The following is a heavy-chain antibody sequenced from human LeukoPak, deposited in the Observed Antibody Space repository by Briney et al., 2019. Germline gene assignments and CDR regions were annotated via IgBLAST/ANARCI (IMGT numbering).Heavy chain of an antibody. V-gene: IGHV4-4*07. Sequence: PSETLSLTCTVSGGSITPYYWNWIRQPAGKGLEWIGRIYSSGSTNYNPSLKSRVTMSVDTSKNQFSLKLSSVTAADTAVYYCARGLNTAMVYWGQGTLVTVSS. J-gene: IGHJ4*02. CDR3: ARGLNTAMVY. D-gene: IGHD5-18*01. CDR1: GGSITPYY. CDR2: IYSSGST.